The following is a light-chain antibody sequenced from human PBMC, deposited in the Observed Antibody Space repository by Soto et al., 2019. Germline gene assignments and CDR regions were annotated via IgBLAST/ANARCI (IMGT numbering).Light chain of an antibody. J-gene: IGKJ1*01. Sequence: DIEMTKSPSSLSASVGDRVTITCRASQSISSYLNWYQQKPGKAPKLLIYAASSLQSGVPSRLSGSASGTDFTLTISSLKPEDSATYYCQQSYSTPPFGQGTKVDIK. V-gene: IGKV1-39*01. CDR2: AAS. CDR3: QQSYSTPP. CDR1: QSISSY.